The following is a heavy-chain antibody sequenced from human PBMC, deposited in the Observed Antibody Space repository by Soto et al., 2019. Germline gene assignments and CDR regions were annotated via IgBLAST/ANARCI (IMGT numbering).Heavy chain of an antibody. Sequence: ASVKVSCKVSGYTLTELSMHWVRQAPGKGLEWMGGFDPEDGETIYAQKFQGRVTMTEDTSTDTAYMELSSLRSEDTAVYYCATVAVAGTQDYYYYYYMDVWGKGTTVTVSS. V-gene: IGHV1-24*01. CDR2: FDPEDGET. J-gene: IGHJ6*03. D-gene: IGHD6-19*01. CDR1: GYTLTELS. CDR3: ATVAVAGTQDYYYYYYMDV.